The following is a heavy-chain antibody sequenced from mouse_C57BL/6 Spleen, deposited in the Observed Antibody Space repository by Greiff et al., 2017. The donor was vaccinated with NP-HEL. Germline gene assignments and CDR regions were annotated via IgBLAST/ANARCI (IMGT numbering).Heavy chain of an antibody. Sequence: LQPGAELVKPGASVKLSCKASGYTFTSYWMHWVKQRPGQGLEWIGMIHPNSGSTNYNEKFKSKATLTVDKSSSTAYMQLSSLTSEDSAVYYCARDYGSSYVFDYWGQGTTLTVSS. J-gene: IGHJ2*01. CDR1: GYTFTSYW. CDR2: IHPNSGST. D-gene: IGHD1-1*01. CDR3: ARDYGSSYVFDY. V-gene: IGHV1-64*01.